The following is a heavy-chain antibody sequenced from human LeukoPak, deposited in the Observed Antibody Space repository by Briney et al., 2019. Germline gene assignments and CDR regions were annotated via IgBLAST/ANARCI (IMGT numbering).Heavy chain of an antibody. CDR1: GFTLSSYW. V-gene: IGHV3-7*05. CDR2: IKPDGSEK. J-gene: IGHJ4*02. D-gene: IGHD5-24*01. Sequence: GGSLRLSCAVSGFTLSSYWMTWVRQAPGKGLEWVANIKPDGSEKNYVDSVKGRFTISRDNAKNSLYLQMSSLRADDTAVYYCARQTERDAYNRYWGQGTPVTVSS. CDR3: ARQTERDAYNRY.